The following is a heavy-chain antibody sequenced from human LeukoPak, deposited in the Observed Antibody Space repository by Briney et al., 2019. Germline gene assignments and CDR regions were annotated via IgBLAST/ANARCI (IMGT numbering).Heavy chain of an antibody. Sequence: GGSLRLSCAASGFTFSGSAMHWVRQASGKGLEWVGRIRSKTNSYATAYAGSVKGRFTISRDDSKNTAYLQMNSLKTEDTAVYYCTRYYYDGSGYYYLFDYWGQGTLVTVSS. CDR1: GFTFSGSA. J-gene: IGHJ4*02. D-gene: IGHD3-22*01. V-gene: IGHV3-73*01. CDR3: TRYYYDGSGYYYLFDY. CDR2: IRSKTNSYAT.